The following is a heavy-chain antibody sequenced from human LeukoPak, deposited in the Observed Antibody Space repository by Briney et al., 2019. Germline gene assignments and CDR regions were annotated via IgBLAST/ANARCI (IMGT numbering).Heavy chain of an antibody. CDR3: ARGEGIAAAGRDDY. CDR2: ISAYNGNT. Sequence: ASVKVSCKASGYTFTSYGISWVRQAPGQGLEWMGWISAYNGNTNYAQKLQGRVTMTTDTSTSTVYMELSSLRSEDTAVYYCARGEGIAAAGRDDYWGQGTLVTVSS. J-gene: IGHJ4*02. V-gene: IGHV1-18*01. D-gene: IGHD6-13*01. CDR1: GYTFTSYG.